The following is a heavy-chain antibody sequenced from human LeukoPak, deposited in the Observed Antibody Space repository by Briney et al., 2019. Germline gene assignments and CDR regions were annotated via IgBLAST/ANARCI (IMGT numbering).Heavy chain of an antibody. D-gene: IGHD3-16*02. CDR3: ARGPSPLRLGELSFIV. Sequence: SETLSLTCTVSGGSINSYYWSWIRQPAGKGLEWIGRIYTSGNTDYNPSLKSRVTISVDTSKNQFSLKLSSVTAADTAVYYCARGPSPLRLGELSFIVWGQGTLVTVSS. CDR1: GGSINSYY. J-gene: IGHJ4*02. CDR2: IYTSGNT. V-gene: IGHV4-4*07.